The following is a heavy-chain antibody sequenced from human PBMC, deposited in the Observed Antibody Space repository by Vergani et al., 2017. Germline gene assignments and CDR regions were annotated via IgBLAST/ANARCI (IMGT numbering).Heavy chain of an antibody. CDR1: GGSISSGGYY. D-gene: IGHD3-22*01. CDR3: ARVDSGYYYYTDGGRWFDP. V-gene: IGHV4-31*03. J-gene: IGHJ5*02. CDR2: IYYSGST. Sequence: QLQLQESGPGLVKPSETLSLTCTVSGGSISSGGYYWSWIRQHPGKGLEWIGYIYYSGSTYYNPSLKSRVTISVDTSKNQFSLKLSSVTAADTAVYYCARVDSGYYYYTDGGRWFDPWGQGTLVTVSS.